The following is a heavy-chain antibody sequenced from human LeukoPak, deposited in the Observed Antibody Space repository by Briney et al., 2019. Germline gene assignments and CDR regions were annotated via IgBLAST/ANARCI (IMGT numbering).Heavy chain of an antibody. CDR3: ARHAKVRDGYNYNWFPYYYYGMDV. J-gene: IGHJ6*02. Sequence: GGSLRLSCEASGFTFSSFAMSWVRQAPGKGLEWVSTVGATVGHTDFANSVRGRFTISRDNSKNTVYLQMNSLRAEDTAVYYCARHAKVRDGYNYNWFPYYYYGMDVWGQGTTVTVSS. D-gene: IGHD5-24*01. CDR2: VGATVGHT. CDR1: GFTFSSFA. V-gene: IGHV3-23*01.